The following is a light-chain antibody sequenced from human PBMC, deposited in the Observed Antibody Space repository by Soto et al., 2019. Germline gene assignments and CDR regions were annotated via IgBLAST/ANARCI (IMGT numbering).Light chain of an antibody. Sequence: DIQMTQSPSSLSVSVGARVTITCRASQSITNYLNWYQQKPRKAPKLLVYAASSLQSGVPSRFSGNGSGTDFTLTISSLQPEDFASYYCQQSDSYPYTFGKGTKLEI. CDR3: QQSDSYPYT. J-gene: IGKJ2*01. CDR1: QSITNY. CDR2: AAS. V-gene: IGKV1-39*01.